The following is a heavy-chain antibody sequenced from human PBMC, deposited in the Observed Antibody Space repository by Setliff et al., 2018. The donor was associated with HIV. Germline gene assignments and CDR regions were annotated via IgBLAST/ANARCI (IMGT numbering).Heavy chain of an antibody. CDR2: ISYSGIT. V-gene: IGHV4-31*03. J-gene: IGHJ3*02. Sequence: SETLSLTCTVSGGSITSGGDSWSWIRQHPGKGLKWIGYISYSGITYYDPSLKSRLTMSVDTSNNQFSLKLSSATAADTAVYYCARVLGARRDYYDSSAPLRAAFDIWGQGTMVTVSS. CDR1: GGSITSGGDS. D-gene: IGHD3-22*01. CDR3: ARVLGARRDYYDSSAPLRAAFDI.